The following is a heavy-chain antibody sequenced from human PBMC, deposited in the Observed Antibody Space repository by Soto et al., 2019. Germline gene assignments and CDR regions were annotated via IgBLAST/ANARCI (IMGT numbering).Heavy chain of an antibody. Sequence: GGSLRLSCAASGFTFSDYYMSWIRQAPGKGLEWVSYISSSGSTIYYADSVKGRFTISRDNAKDSLYLQMNSLRAEDTAVYYCARDVQSGPQYYDFWSGYSNWFDPWGQGTLVTVSS. CDR1: GFTFSDYY. CDR2: ISSSGSTI. J-gene: IGHJ5*02. D-gene: IGHD3-3*01. V-gene: IGHV3-11*01. CDR3: ARDVQSGPQYYDFWSGYSNWFDP.